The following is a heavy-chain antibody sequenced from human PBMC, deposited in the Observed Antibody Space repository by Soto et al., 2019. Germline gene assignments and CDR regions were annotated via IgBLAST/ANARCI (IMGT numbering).Heavy chain of an antibody. CDR3: ARVNFHYYGSGSQYYFDY. Sequence: QVQLQQWGAGLLKPSETLSLTCAVYGGSFSGYYWRWIRQPPGKGLEWIGEINHSGSTNYNPSLKSRVTISVDTSKNQFSLKLSSVTAADTAVYYCARVNFHYYGSGSQYYFDYWGQGTLVTVSS. CDR1: GGSFSGYY. CDR2: INHSGST. V-gene: IGHV4-34*01. J-gene: IGHJ4*02. D-gene: IGHD3-10*01.